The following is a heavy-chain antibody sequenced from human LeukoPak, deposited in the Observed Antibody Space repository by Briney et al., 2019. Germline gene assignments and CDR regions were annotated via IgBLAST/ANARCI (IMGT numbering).Heavy chain of an antibody. CDR2: IIPIFGTA. D-gene: IGHD2-8*01. Sequence: ASVKVSCKASGGTFSSYAISWVRQAPGQGLEWMGGIIPIFGTANYAQKFQGRVTITTDESTSTAYMELSSLRSEDTAVYYCARDLDCTNGVCYPDYWGQGTLVTVSS. CDR3: ARDLDCTNGVCYPDY. V-gene: IGHV1-69*05. CDR1: GGTFSSYA. J-gene: IGHJ4*02.